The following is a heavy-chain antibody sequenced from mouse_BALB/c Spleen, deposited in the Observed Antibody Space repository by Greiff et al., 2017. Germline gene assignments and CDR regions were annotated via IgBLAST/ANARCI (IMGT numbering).Heavy chain of an antibody. CDR3: ARDSYYGSSPYFDY. CDR2: ISSGGSYT. Sequence: EVMLVESGGGLVKPGGSLKLSCAASGFTFSSYAMSWVRQSPEKRLEWVAEISSGGSYTYYPDTVTGRFTISRDNAKNTLYLEMSSLRSEDTAMYYCARDSYYGSSPYFDYWGQGTLVTVSA. V-gene: IGHV5-9-4*01. D-gene: IGHD1-1*01. J-gene: IGHJ3*01. CDR1: GFTFSSYA.